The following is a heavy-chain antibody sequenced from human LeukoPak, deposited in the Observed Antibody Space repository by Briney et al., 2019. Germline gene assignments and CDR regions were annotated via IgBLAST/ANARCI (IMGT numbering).Heavy chain of an antibody. J-gene: IGHJ5*02. CDR3: TKGYSSGWYSCFDP. D-gene: IGHD6-19*01. Sequence: SLRLSCAASGFTFDDYAMHWVRQAPGKGLEWVSGISWNSGSIGYADSVKGRFTISRDNAKNSLYLQMNSLRAEDTALYYCTKGYSSGWYSCFDPWGQGTLVTVSS. CDR1: GFTFDDYA. V-gene: IGHV3-9*01. CDR2: ISWNSGSI.